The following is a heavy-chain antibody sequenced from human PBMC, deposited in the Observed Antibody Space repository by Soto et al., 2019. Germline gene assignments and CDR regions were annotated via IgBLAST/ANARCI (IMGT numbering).Heavy chain of an antibody. CDR3: ARDLVVVPAATENIYYYYYYGMDV. D-gene: IGHD2-2*01. V-gene: IGHV3-33*01. J-gene: IGHJ6*02. CDR1: GFTFSSYG. CDR2: IWYDGSNK. Sequence: GGSLRLSCAASGFTFSSYGMHWVRQAPGKGLEWVAVIWYDGSNKYYADSVKGRFTISRDNSKNTLYLQMNSLRAEDTAVYYCARDLVVVPAATENIYYYYYYGMDVWGQGTTVTVSS.